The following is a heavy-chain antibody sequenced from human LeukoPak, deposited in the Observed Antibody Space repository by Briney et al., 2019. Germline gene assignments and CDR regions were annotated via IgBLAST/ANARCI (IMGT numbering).Heavy chain of an antibody. CDR1: GFTFSNHP. Sequence: PGGSLRLSCAASGFTFSNHPMHWVRQTPGKRLEYVSAISPRGDGTWYADSVKGRFTISRDNAKNSLYLQMNSLRAEDTAVYYCARVTYSSAWDWGQGTLATVSS. J-gene: IGHJ4*02. V-gene: IGHV3-64*04. CDR3: ARVTYSSAWD. D-gene: IGHD6-19*01. CDR2: ISPRGDGT.